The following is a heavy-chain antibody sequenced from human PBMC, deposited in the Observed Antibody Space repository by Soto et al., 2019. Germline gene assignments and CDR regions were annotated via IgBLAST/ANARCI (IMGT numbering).Heavy chain of an antibody. D-gene: IGHD7-27*01. J-gene: IGHJ3*02. Sequence: GGSLRLSCAASGFTFSSYAMHWVRQAPGKGLEYVSAISSNGGSTYYANSVKGRFTISRDNSKNTLYLQMGSLRAEDMAVYYCARENESGDVDDAFDIWGQWTMVTVSS. CDR2: ISSNGGST. CDR1: GFTFSSYA. CDR3: ARENESGDVDDAFDI. V-gene: IGHV3-64*01.